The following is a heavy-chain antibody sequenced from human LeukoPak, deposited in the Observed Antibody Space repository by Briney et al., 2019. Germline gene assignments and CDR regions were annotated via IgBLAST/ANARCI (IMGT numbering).Heavy chain of an antibody. J-gene: IGHJ4*02. CDR2: IKQDGSEK. V-gene: IGHV3-7*01. D-gene: IGHD5-12*01. CDR3: ARDGSATILDY. Sequence: GGSLRLSCAASGFTFISYGMSWVRQAPGKGREGVANIKQDGSEKYYVDSVKGRFTISRDNAKNSLYLQMNSLRAEDTAVYYCARDGSATILDYWGQGTLVTVSS. CDR1: GFTFISYG.